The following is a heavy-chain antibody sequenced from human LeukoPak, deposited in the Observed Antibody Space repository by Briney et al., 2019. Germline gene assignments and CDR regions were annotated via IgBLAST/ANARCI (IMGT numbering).Heavy chain of an antibody. D-gene: IGHD2-8*01. Sequence: PSETLSLTCTVSGASISSYYWSWIRQTPGKGLEWIGYISYTGSTDYNPSFKGRVTVSADSSKNDFPLKLTSVTAADTAVYYCAKYGVGSTYFDYWGQGILVTVSS. CDR2: ISYTGST. CDR1: GASISSYY. CDR3: AKYGVGSTYFDY. V-gene: IGHV4-59*01. J-gene: IGHJ4*02.